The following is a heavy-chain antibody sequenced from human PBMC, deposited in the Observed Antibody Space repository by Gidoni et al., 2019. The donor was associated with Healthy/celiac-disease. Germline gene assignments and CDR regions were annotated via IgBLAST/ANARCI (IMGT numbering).Heavy chain of an antibody. CDR3: ARDYDFWSGYRNSGLYYYYGMDV. CDR2: INPSGGST. J-gene: IGHJ6*02. V-gene: IGHV1-46*03. D-gene: IGHD3-3*01. CDR1: GYTFTRYY. Sequence: QVQLVQSGAEVKKPGASVKASCKASGYTFTRYYMHWVRQAPGQGLEWMGIINPSGGSTSYAQKCQGRVTMTRDTSTSTVYMELSSLRSEDTAVYYCARDYDFWSGYRNSGLYYYYGMDVWGQGTTVTVSS.